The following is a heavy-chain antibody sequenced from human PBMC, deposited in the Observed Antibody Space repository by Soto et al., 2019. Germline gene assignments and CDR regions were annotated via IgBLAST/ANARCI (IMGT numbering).Heavy chain of an antibody. V-gene: IGHV1-69*01. Sequence: QVQLVQSGAEVKKPGSSVTVSCKASGGTFSSYAISWVRQAPGQGLEWMGGIIPIFGTANYAQKFQGRVTITADESTSTAYMELSSLRSEDTAVYYCATGEMESYGSGSTQDYWGQGTLVTVSS. CDR2: IIPIFGTA. CDR1: GGTFSSYA. D-gene: IGHD3-10*01. CDR3: ATGEMESYGSGSTQDY. J-gene: IGHJ4*02.